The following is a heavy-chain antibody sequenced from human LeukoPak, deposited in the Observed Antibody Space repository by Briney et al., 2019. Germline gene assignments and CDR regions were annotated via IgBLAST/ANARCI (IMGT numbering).Heavy chain of an antibody. CDR1: GGSISGYY. Sequence: SSETLSLTCTVSGGSISGYYWTWIRQPPGKGLEWIGYIHYSGSTDYNPSLKSRVTISVDTSKNQFSLKLSSVTAADTAVFYCARTISGWSYFDYWGQGTLVTVSS. CDR3: ARTISGWSYFDY. J-gene: IGHJ4*02. CDR2: IHYSGST. D-gene: IGHD6-13*01. V-gene: IGHV4-59*08.